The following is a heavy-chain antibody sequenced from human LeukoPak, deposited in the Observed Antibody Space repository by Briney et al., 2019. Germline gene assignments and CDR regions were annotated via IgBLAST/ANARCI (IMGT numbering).Heavy chain of an antibody. CDR1: GYTLTELS. CDR3: ATDLLCSRTSCYEY. D-gene: IGHD2-2*01. J-gene: IGHJ4*02. Sequence: ASVKVSCKVSGYTLTELSMHWVRQAPGKGLEWMGGFDPEDGETIYAQKFQGRVTMTEDTSTDTAYMELSSLRSEDTAVYYCATDLLCSRTSCYEYWGQGTLVTVSS. CDR2: FDPEDGET. V-gene: IGHV1-24*01.